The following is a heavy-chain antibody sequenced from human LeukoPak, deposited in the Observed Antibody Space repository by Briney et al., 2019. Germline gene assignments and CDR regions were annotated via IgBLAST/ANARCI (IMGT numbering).Heavy chain of an antibody. Sequence: GGSLRLSCAASGFTFSSYWMSWVRQAPGKGLKWVANIKQDGSEKYYVDSVKGRFTISRDNAKNSLYLQMNSLRAEDTAVYYCARDLSDYDILTGYYYYYYMDVWGKGTTVTVSS. V-gene: IGHV3-7*01. CDR1: GFTFSSYW. CDR3: ARDLSDYDILTGYYYYYYMDV. CDR2: IKQDGSEK. J-gene: IGHJ6*03. D-gene: IGHD3-9*01.